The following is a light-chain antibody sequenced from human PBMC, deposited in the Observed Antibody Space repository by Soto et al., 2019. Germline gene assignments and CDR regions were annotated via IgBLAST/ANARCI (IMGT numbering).Light chain of an antibody. Sequence: DIVLTQSPVTLSSSPGDRATLSCRASQGIGNYLAWYQQQAGQAPRLVIYDASKRATGIPARFSGSGCGTDFNIIISSLETAEFSVYYCQQRSDWPPLTFGGGTKVEIK. J-gene: IGKJ4*01. V-gene: IGKV3-11*01. CDR3: QQRSDWPPLT. CDR2: DAS. CDR1: QGIGNY.